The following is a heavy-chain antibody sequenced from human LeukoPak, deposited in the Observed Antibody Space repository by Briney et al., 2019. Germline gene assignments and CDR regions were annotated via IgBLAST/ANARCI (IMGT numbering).Heavy chain of an antibody. Sequence: GGSLRLSCAASGFTFDDYGMSWVRQAPGKGLEWVSGINWNGGSTGYADSVKGRFTISRDNAKNSLYLQMNSLRAEDTALYYCARDLFRIAVAGEGFDPWGQGTLVTVSS. CDR1: GFTFDDYG. D-gene: IGHD6-19*01. V-gene: IGHV3-20*04. CDR3: ARDLFRIAVAGEGFDP. CDR2: INWNGGST. J-gene: IGHJ5*02.